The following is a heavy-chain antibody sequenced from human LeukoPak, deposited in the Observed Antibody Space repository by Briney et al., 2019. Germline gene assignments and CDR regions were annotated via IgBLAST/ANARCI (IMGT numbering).Heavy chain of an antibody. J-gene: IGHJ6*03. Sequence: SETLSLTCTVSGGSISSYYWSWIRQPPGKGLEWIGYTYYSGSTNYNPSLKSRVTISVDTSKNQFSLKLSSVTAADTAVYYCARHGYYYYYMDVWGKGTTVTVSS. CDR2: TYYSGST. CDR1: GGSISSYY. CDR3: ARHGYYYYYMDV. V-gene: IGHV4-59*08.